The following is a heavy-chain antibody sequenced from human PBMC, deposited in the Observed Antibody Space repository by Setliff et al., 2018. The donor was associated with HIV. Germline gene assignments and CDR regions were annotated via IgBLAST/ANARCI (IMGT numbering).Heavy chain of an antibody. D-gene: IGHD3-22*01. Sequence: SETLSLTCTVSGDSMNDYYWSWIRQTAGKGLEWIGRVYNSGSTNYNPSFMSRVSISVDTSKSQFSLKLRSVTAADTAVYFCARGFSSAFFHEFFDYWGQGTLVSLL. CDR2: VYNSGST. CDR3: ARGFSSAFFHEFFDY. V-gene: IGHV4-4*07. CDR1: GDSMNDYY. J-gene: IGHJ4*02.